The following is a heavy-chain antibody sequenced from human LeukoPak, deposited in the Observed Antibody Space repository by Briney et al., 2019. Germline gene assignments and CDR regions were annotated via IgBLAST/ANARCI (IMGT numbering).Heavy chain of an antibody. V-gene: IGHV3-23*01. Sequence: PGGSLRLSCTASGFTFSSYAMDWVRQAPGKGLEWVSFIRGSGAGTYYADSVKGRFTISRDNSKNTLHLQMNSLRAEDTAVYYCANTRRTNGAGDVDSWGQGTLVTVSS. J-gene: IGHJ4*02. CDR3: ANTRRTNGAGDVDS. CDR1: GFTFSSYA. D-gene: IGHD1-1*01. CDR2: IRGSGAGT.